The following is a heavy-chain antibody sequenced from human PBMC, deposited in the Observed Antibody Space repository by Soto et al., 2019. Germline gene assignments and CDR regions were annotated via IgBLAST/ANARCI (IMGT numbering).Heavy chain of an antibody. J-gene: IGHJ6*02. Sequence: QITLKESGPTLVKPTQTLTLTCTVSGFSLNTGGLGVGWIRQPPGKALEWLALIYWDDDKRYSPSLKNRLGISKDTSNNLVVVTMTNMDPVDTATYYCVHSRCGGDCLRSYSSHYYYGMDVWGQGTTVTVSS. D-gene: IGHD2-21*02. V-gene: IGHV2-5*02. CDR2: IYWDDDK. CDR3: VHSRCGGDCLRSYSSHYYYGMDV. CDR1: GFSLNTGGLG.